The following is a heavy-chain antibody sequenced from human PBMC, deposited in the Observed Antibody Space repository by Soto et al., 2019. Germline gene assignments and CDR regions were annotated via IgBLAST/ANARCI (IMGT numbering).Heavy chain of an antibody. Sequence: EVQLLESGGGLVQPGGSLRLSCAASGFTFSSYAMSWVRQAPGKGLEWVSAISGSGGSTYYADSVKGRFTISRDNSKNTLYLQLNSLRAVDTAVYYCATSPDFYDSSGYIFQHWGHGTLVTVSS. CDR2: ISGSGGST. CDR1: GFTFSSYA. V-gene: IGHV3-23*01. J-gene: IGHJ1*01. CDR3: ATSPDFYDSSGYIFQH. D-gene: IGHD3-22*01.